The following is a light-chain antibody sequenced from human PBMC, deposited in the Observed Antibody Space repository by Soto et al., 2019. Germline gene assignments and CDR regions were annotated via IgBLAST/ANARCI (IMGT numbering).Light chain of an antibody. J-gene: IGKJ1*01. CDR3: QQYGSSPRT. V-gene: IGKV1-5*01. Sequence: DIQMTQSPSALSASVGYRFTITCRASQSITKWLAWYQQKPGKAPRLLIYDASTLESGVPSRFSGSGSGTDFTLTISRLEPEDFAVYYCQQYGSSPRTFGQGTKGDIK. CDR2: DAS. CDR1: QSITKW.